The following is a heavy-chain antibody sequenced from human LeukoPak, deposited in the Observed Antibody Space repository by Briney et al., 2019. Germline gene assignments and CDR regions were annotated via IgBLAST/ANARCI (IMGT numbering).Heavy chain of an antibody. D-gene: IGHD3-10*01. CDR1: GGSISSYY. Sequence: SETLSLTCTVSGGSISSYYWSWIRQPPGKGLEWIGYIYYSGSTNYNPSLKSRVTISVDTFKNQFSLKLSSVTAADTAVYYCARVSMVRGVIALVDYWGQGTLVTVSS. CDR3: ARVSMVRGVIALVDY. CDR2: IYYSGST. J-gene: IGHJ4*02. V-gene: IGHV4-59*01.